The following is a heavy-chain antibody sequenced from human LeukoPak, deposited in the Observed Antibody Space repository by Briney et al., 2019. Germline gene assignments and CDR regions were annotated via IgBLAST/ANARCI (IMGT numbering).Heavy chain of an antibody. Sequence: SVKVSFKASGGTFSSYAISWVRQAPGQELEWMGRMIPIFGTANYAQKFQGRVTNTMDESTSTAYMELSSLRSEDTAVYYFARDKLVTYYYGSGSHDADWGQGTLDTVSS. V-gene: IGHV1-69*05. CDR1: GGTFSSYA. CDR2: MIPIFGTA. J-gene: IGHJ4*02. CDR3: ARDKLVTYYYGSGSHDAD. D-gene: IGHD3-10*01.